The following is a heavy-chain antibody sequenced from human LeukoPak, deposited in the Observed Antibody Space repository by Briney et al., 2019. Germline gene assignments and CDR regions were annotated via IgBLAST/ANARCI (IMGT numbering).Heavy chain of an antibody. CDR3: ARDRPNYYGSDGHYYRRDGDY. Sequence: SGGSLRLSCAASGFTFSIYAMSWVRQAPGKGLQWVSSITGRGESTWYVDSVKGRFTITRDNSENTLYLQMHSLRAEDTAVYYCARDRPNYYGSDGHYYRRDGDYWGRGTLVRVSS. CDR2: ITGRGEST. D-gene: IGHD3-10*01. CDR1: GFTFSIYA. J-gene: IGHJ4*02. V-gene: IGHV3-23*01.